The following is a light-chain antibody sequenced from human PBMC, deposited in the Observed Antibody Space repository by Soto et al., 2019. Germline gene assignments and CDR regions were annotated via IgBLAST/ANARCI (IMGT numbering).Light chain of an antibody. CDR3: MQAIDIPWT. V-gene: IGKV2-29*03. CDR2: EVS. J-gene: IGKJ1*01. CDR1: QSLLHTNGYNY. Sequence: DIVMTQSPLSLPVTPGEPASISCRSSQSLLHTNGYNYLDWYVQKAGQAPQPLIHEVSNRFSGVPERFSGSGSRTDFTLKISRVEADDVGIYYCMQAIDIPWTFGQGTKVDIK.